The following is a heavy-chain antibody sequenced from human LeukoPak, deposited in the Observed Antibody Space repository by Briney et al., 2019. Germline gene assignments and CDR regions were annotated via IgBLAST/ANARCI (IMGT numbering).Heavy chain of an antibody. J-gene: IGHJ3*02. V-gene: IGHV1-18*01. Sequence: ASVKVSCKSSGYTFTTYGITWVRQAPGQGLEWMGWISTDNGDTNYAQKLQGRVTMTTDTSTSTAYMELRSLRSDDTAVYYCARDLAIVVVPAANGDAFDIWGQGTMVTVSS. CDR2: ISTDNGDT. CDR1: GYTFTTYG. CDR3: ARDLAIVVVPAANGDAFDI. D-gene: IGHD2-2*01.